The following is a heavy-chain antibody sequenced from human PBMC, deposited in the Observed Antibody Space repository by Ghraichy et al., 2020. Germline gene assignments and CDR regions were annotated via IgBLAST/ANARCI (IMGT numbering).Heavy chain of an antibody. CDR1: GGTFSSYT. Sequence: SVKVSCKASGGTFSSYTISWVRQAPGQGLEWMGRIIPILGIANYAQKFQGRVTITADKSTSTAYMELSSLRSEDTAVYYCARDGILTGTFDYCGQGTLVTVSS. CDR3: ARDGILTGTFDY. CDR2: IIPILGIA. J-gene: IGHJ4*02. V-gene: IGHV1-69*04. D-gene: IGHD3-9*01.